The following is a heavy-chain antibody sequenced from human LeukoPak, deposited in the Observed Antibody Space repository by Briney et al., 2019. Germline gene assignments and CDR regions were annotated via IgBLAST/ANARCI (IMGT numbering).Heavy chain of an antibody. CDR3: ASLPHSPIAVAGA. D-gene: IGHD6-19*01. J-gene: IGHJ4*02. CDR1: GFTFSSYW. Sequence: GGSLRLSCAASGFTFSSYWMHWVRHAPGKGLVWVSRINSDGSSTSYADSVKGRFTISRDNAKNTLYLQMNSLRAEDTAVYYCASLPHSPIAVAGAWGQGTLVTVSS. CDR2: INSDGSST. V-gene: IGHV3-74*01.